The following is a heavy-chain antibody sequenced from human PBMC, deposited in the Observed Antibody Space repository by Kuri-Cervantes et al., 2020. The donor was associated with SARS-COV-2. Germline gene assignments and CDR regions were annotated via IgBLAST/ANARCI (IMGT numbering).Heavy chain of an antibody. CDR1: GFTFSNAW. CDR2: IKSKTDGGTT. D-gene: IGHD3-3*01. V-gene: IGHV3-15*01. CDR3: TTALDYDFWSGSTPGHYYYMDV. Sequence: ETLSLTCAASGFTFSNAWMSWVRQAPGEGLEWVGRIKSKTDGGTTDYAAPVKGRFTISRDDSKNTLYLQMNSLKTEDTAVYYCTTALDYDFWSGSTPGHYYYMDVWGKGTAVTVSS. J-gene: IGHJ6*03.